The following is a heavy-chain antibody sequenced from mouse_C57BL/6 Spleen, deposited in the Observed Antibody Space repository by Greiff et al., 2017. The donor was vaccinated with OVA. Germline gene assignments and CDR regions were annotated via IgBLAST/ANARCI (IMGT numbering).Heavy chain of an antibody. D-gene: IGHD3-2*02. V-gene: IGHV5-16*01. CDR2: INYDGSST. CDR3: ARGDSSGYAYAMDY. CDR1: GFTFSDYY. Sequence: EVKLVESEGGLVQPGSSMKLSCTASGFTFSDYYMAWVRQVPEKGLEWVANINYDGSSTYYLDSLKSRFIISRDNAKNILYLQMSSLKSEDTATYYCARGDSSGYAYAMDYWGQGTSVTVSS. J-gene: IGHJ4*01.